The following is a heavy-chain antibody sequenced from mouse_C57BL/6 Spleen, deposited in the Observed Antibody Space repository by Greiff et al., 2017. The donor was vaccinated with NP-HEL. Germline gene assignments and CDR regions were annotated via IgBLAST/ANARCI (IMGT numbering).Heavy chain of an antibody. Sequence: QVQLQQPGAELVKPGASVKLSCKASGYTFTSYWMHWVKQRPGQGLEWIGMIHPNSGSTNYNEKFKSKATLTVDKSTSTVYMQLSSLTSETSAVYYCGCGIATVVAPAYWGQGTLVTVSA. CDR3: GCGIATVVAPAY. CDR2: IHPNSGST. J-gene: IGHJ3*01. D-gene: IGHD1-1*01. CDR1: GYTFTSYW. V-gene: IGHV1-64*01.